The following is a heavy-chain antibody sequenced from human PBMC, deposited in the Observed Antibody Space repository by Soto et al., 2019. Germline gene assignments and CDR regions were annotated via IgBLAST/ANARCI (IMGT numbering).Heavy chain of an antibody. J-gene: IGHJ3*02. CDR1: GFTYSNSA. D-gene: IGHD6-6*01. CDR3: ARDRPRAARGGYDAFDI. CDR2: ISSRNSSI. V-gene: IGHV3-48*02. Sequence: GGSLRLSCATSGFTYSNSAMSWVRQAPGKGLEWVSYISSRNSSIYYADSVKGRFTISRDNAKNSLYLQMNSLRDEDTAVYYCARDRPRAARGGYDAFDIWVQGTMVTV.